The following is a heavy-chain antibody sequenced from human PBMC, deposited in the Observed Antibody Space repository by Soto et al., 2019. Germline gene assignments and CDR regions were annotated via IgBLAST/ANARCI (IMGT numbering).Heavy chain of an antibody. J-gene: IGHJ6*02. V-gene: IGHV1-46*01. Sequence: GASVKVSCKASGYTFTSYGISWVRQAPGQGLEWMGIINACGGNTSYAQKFQGRVTMTRDTSTSTVYMELSSLRSEDTAVYYCARDPSEGSYYYGMDVWGQGTTVTVSS. CDR2: INACGGNT. CDR1: GYTFTSYG. CDR3: ARDPSEGSYYYGMDV.